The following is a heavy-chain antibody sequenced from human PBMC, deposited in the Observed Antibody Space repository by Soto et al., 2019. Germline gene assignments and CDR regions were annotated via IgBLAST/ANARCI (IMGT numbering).Heavy chain of an antibody. Sequence: EVQRLDSGGGLVQPGGSLRLSCAASGFTFSSYAMNWVRQAPGKGLEWVSVISGSGDSTYYADSVKGRFTIFRDNSKNTPSLQITSLRVEATAVYYCASRGPGTFLDYWGQGTLVTVSS. D-gene: IGHD1-1*01. CDR2: ISGSGDST. CDR1: GFTFSSYA. CDR3: ASRGPGTFLDY. V-gene: IGHV3-23*01. J-gene: IGHJ4*02.